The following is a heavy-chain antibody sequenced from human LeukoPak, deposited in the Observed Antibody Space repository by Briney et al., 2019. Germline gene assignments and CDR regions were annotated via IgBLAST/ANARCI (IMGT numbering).Heavy chain of an antibody. J-gene: IGHJ6*03. CDR2: INSDGSST. CDR3: ARGTWATLYYYYMDV. Sequence: GGSLRLSCAASGFTFSSYWMHWVRQAPGKGLVWVSRINSDGSSTSYADSVKGRFTISRDNAKNTLYLQMNSLRAEDTAVYYCARGTWATLYYYYMDVWGKGTTVTVSS. CDR1: GFTFSSYW. D-gene: IGHD5-24*01. V-gene: IGHV3-74*01.